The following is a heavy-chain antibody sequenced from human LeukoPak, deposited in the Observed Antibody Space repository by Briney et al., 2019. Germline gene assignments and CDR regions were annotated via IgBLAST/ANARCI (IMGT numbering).Heavy chain of an antibody. Sequence: QPGGSLRLSCAASGFTFSSYEMNWVRQAPGKGLEWVSYISSSGSTIYYADSVKGRFTISRDNAKNSLYLQMNSLRAEDTAVYYCARGRVYYDSSGYYAFDIRGQGTMVTVSS. CDR2: ISSSGSTI. CDR3: ARGRVYYDSSGYYAFDI. D-gene: IGHD3-22*01. J-gene: IGHJ3*02. CDR1: GFTFSSYE. V-gene: IGHV3-48*03.